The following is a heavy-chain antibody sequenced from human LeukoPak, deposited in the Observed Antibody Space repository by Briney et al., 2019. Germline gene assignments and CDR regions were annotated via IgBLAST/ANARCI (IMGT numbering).Heavy chain of an antibody. D-gene: IGHD3-3*01. J-gene: IGHJ4*02. CDR2: ISGSGGST. CDR3: ARDHTYGDFWSAETDY. CDR1: GFTFSSYA. V-gene: IGHV3-23*01. Sequence: GGSLRLSCAASGFTFSSYAMSWVRQAPGKGLEWVSAISGSGGSTYYADSVKGRFTISRDNAKNSLYLQMNSLRAEDTAVYYCARDHTYGDFWSAETDYWGQGTLVTVSS.